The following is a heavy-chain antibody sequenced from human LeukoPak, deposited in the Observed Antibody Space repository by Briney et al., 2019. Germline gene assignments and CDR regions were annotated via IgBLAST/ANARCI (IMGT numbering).Heavy chain of an antibody. D-gene: IGHD5-18*01. J-gene: IGHJ4*02. CDR1: GFTFGDYA. CDR3: AKEGDGYSYGYYYFDY. V-gene: IGHV3-9*01. Sequence: PGGSLRLSCAASGFTFGDYAMHWVRQAPGKGLEWVSGISWNSGSIGFADSVKGRFTISRDNAKNSLYLQMNSLRAEDTALYYCAKEGDGYSYGYYYFDYWGQGTLVTVSS. CDR2: ISWNSGSI.